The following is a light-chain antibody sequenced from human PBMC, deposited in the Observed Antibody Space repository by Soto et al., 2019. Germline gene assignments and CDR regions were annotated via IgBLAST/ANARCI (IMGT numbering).Light chain of an antibody. Sequence: EIVLTQSPATLSLSPGERATLSCRASQNLRSYLAWYQQKPGQAPRLLIYDASNGATGIPARFSGSGSGTDFTLTISSLEPEDFAVYYCQQRSSWPTFGQGTRLEIK. V-gene: IGKV3-11*01. CDR2: DAS. CDR3: QQRSSWPT. CDR1: QNLRSY. J-gene: IGKJ5*01.